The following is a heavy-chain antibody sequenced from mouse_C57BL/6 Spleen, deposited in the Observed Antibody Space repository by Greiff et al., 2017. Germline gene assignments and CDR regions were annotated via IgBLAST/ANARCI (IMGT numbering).Heavy chain of an antibody. CDR1: GFSLTSYG. J-gene: IGHJ4*01. CDR3: AKRGDYGSSHYAMDY. CDR2: IWSGGST. Sequence: VKLVESGPGLVQPSQSLSITCTVSGFSLTSYGVHWVRQPPGKGLEWLGVIWSGGSTDYNAAFISRLSISKDNSKSQVFFKMNSLQADDTAIYYCAKRGDYGSSHYAMDYWGQGTSVTVSS. V-gene: IGHV2-4*01. D-gene: IGHD1-1*01.